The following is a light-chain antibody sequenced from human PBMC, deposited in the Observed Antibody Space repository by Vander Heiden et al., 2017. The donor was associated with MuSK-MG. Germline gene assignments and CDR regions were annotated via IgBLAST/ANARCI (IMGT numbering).Light chain of an antibody. V-gene: IGKV3-15*01. CDR1: QSVSSN. Sequence: EIVMTQSPATLSVSPGERATLSCRASQSVSSNLAWYQQKPGQAPRLRIYGASTRATGIPARFSGSGSGTEFTLTISSLQSEDFAVYYCQQYKNWPQTFGQGTKVEIK. CDR2: GAS. J-gene: IGKJ1*01. CDR3: QQYKNWPQT.